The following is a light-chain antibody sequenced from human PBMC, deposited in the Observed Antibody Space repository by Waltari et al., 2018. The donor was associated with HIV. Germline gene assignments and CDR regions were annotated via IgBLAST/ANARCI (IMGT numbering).Light chain of an antibody. CDR3: SSYGDSLRVL. J-gene: IGLJ2*01. CDR2: EVT. V-gene: IGLV2-8*01. Sequence: QSALTQPPSASGSLGQSVTISCPGSSSDIGAYDYVSWFQQHPHSAPKLLLYEVTRRPSTVSDRFSGSRSGYTAFLTVAGLQPDDEATYFCSSYGDSLRVLFGGGTNVTVL. CDR1: SSDIGAYDY.